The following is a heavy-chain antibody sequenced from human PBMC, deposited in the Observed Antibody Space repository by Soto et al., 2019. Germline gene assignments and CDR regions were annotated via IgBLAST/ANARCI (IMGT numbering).Heavy chain of an antibody. J-gene: IGHJ4*02. CDR1: GGYISSYY. D-gene: IGHD3-22*01. Sequence: SETLSLTCTVSGGYISSYYWSWIRQPPGKGLEWIGYIYYSGSTNYNPSLKSRVTISVDTSKNQFSLKLSSVTAADTAVYYCARARNYYDSRRLDYRVQGTRVTVSS. CDR3: ARARNYYDSRRLDY. CDR2: IYYSGST. V-gene: IGHV4-59*01.